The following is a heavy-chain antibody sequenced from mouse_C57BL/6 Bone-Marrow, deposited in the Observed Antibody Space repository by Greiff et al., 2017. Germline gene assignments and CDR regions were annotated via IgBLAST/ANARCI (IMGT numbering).Heavy chain of an antibody. CDR2: IYPGNSDT. CDR3: TSPYDGYYVPWFAY. D-gene: IGHD2-3*01. V-gene: IGHV1-5*01. Sequence: EVQLVESGTVLARPGASVKMSCKTSGYTFTSYWMHWVKQRPGQGLEWIGAIYPGNSDTSYNQKFKGKAKLTAVTSASTAYMELSSLTNEDSAVYYCTSPYDGYYVPWFAYWGQGTLVTVSA. J-gene: IGHJ3*01. CDR1: GYTFTSYW.